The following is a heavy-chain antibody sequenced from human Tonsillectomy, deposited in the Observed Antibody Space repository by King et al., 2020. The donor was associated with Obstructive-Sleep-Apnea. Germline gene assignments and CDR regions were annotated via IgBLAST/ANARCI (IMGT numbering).Heavy chain of an antibody. CDR1: GFTFSSYS. CDR2: ISSSSSYI. V-gene: IGHV3-21*01. CDR3: ARDVTAFAWLLSGYYYYGMDV. J-gene: IGHJ6*02. D-gene: IGHD3-9*01. Sequence: VQLVESGGGLVKPGGSLRLSCAASGFTFSSYSMNWVRQAPGKGLEWVSSISSSSSYIYYADSVKGRFTISRDNAKNSLYLQMNSLRAEDTAVYYCARDVTAFAWLLSGYYYYGMDVWGQGTTVTVSS.